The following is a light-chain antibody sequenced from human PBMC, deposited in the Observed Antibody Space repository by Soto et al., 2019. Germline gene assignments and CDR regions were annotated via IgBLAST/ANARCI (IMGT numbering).Light chain of an antibody. J-gene: IGKJ5*01. Sequence: DIQMTKSPSSLSASVGDRVTITCRASQSISSYLNWYQQKPGKAPKLLIYAASSLQSGVPSRFSGSGSGTDFTLTISSLQPEDFATYYCQQSYSTHSIPFGQGTRLEIK. V-gene: IGKV1-39*01. CDR3: QQSYSTHSIP. CDR2: AAS. CDR1: QSISSY.